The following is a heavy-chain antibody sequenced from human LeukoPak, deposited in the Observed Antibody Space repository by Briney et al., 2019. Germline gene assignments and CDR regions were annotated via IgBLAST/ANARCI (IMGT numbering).Heavy chain of an antibody. CDR3: ARDRVWAAARYMDV. D-gene: IGHD6-13*01. CDR1: GYTFTGYY. J-gene: IGHJ6*03. CDR2: INPNSGGT. V-gene: IGHV1-2*04. Sequence: ASVKVSCKASGYTFTGYYMHWVRQAPGQGLEWMGWINPNSGGTNYAQKFQGWVTMTTDTSTSTAYMELRSLRSDDTAVYYCARDRVWAAARYMDVWGKGTTVTVSS.